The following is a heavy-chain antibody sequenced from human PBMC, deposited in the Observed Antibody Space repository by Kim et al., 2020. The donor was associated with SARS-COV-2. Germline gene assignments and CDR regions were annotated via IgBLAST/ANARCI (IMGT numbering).Heavy chain of an antibody. CDR3: ARGGSGTTDFDY. Sequence: SVKVSCKASGGTFSSYAISWVRQAPGQGLEWMGGIIPIFGTANYAQKCQGRVTITADESTSTAYMELSSLRSEDTAVYYCARGGSGTTDFDYWGQGTLVTVSS. D-gene: IGHD4-17*01. V-gene: IGHV1-69*13. CDR2: IIPIFGTA. CDR1: GGTFSSYA. J-gene: IGHJ4*02.